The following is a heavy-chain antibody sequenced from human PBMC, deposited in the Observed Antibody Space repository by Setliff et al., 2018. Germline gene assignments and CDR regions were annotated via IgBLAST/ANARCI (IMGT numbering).Heavy chain of an antibody. D-gene: IGHD3-10*01. CDR1: GYTFTSYD. CDR2: MNPNSGNT. V-gene: IGHV1-8*02. CDR3: ARAELLWFGGFDP. Sequence: ASVEVSCKASGYTFTSYDINWVRQATGQGLEWMGWMNPNSGNTGYAQKFQGRVTMTRNTSISTAYMELSSLRSEDTAVYYCARAELLWFGGFDPWGQGTLVTVSS. J-gene: IGHJ5*02.